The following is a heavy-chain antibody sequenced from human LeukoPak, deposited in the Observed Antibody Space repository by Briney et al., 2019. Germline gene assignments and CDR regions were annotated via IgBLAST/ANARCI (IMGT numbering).Heavy chain of an antibody. V-gene: IGHV4-59*01. CDR1: GGSISSYY. CDR2: IYYSGST. CDR3: ARHGAQLAGTYYYYYMDV. Sequence: SETLSLTCTVSGGSISSYYWSWIRQTPGKGLEWIGYIYYSGSTKYNPSLKSRVTISADTSKNQFSPKLSSVTAADMAVYYCARHGAQLAGTYYYYYMDVWGKGTTVTISS. D-gene: IGHD1-1*01. J-gene: IGHJ6*03.